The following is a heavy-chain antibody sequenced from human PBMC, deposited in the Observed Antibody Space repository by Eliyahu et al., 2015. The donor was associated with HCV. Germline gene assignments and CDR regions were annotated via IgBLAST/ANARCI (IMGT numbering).Heavy chain of an antibody. J-gene: IGHJ4*02. Sequence: VQLQESGPGLVKPSGTLSLTCAVSGXSISTSXWWSWVRQPPGKGLEWIGEIFHRGSTNYNPSLKSRVTISIDKSKNQFSLKLTSVTAADTAFYYCARSPPTYFYVNNGSLEQWGQGTLVTVSS. CDR2: IFHRGST. CDR1: GXSISTSXW. D-gene: IGHD3-10*02. CDR3: ARSPPTYFYVNNGSLEQ. V-gene: IGHV4-4*02.